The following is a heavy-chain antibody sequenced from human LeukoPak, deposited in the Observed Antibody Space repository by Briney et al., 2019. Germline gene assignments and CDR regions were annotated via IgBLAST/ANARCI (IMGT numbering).Heavy chain of an antibody. CDR3: AGKWDPFDY. CDR1: GGSISSGSYY. CDR2: IYTSGST. J-gene: IGHJ4*02. V-gene: IGHV4-61*02. D-gene: IGHD1-26*01. Sequence: SETLSLTCTVSGGSISSGSYYWSWIRQPAGKGLEWIGRIYTSGSTNYNPSLKSRVTISVDTSKNQFSLKLSSVTAADTAVYYCAGKWDPFDYWGQGTLVTVSS.